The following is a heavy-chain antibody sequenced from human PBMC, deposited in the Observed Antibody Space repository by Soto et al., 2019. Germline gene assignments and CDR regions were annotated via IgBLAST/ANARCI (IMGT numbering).Heavy chain of an antibody. CDR1: GLTGSSYH. D-gene: IGHD6-19*01. V-gene: IGHV3-53*01. CDR3: ARDRALSVGSGRSGGWFDP. CDR2: IYSGGGI. J-gene: IGHJ5*02. Sequence: EVQLVESGGGLVQPGGSLRLSCAASGLTGSSYHMSWVRQTPGKGLEWVSGIYSGGGIYYADSVKGRFTISRDNSTNTLYLQMNRLRVEDTAVYYCARDRALSVGSGRSGGWFDPWGQGTLVTVSS.